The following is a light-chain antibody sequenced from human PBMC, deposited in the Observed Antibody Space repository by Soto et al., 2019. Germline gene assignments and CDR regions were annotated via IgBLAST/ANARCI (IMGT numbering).Light chain of an antibody. CDR3: QQYGSYSRT. V-gene: IGKV1-39*01. CDR1: QSISNY. CDR2: AAS. Sequence: DIQMTQSPSSLSASVGDRVTITCLASQSISNYLNWYQQKPGKAPNLLIYAASSLQSGVPTRFSGSGSATEFTLSINSLQPDDFATYYCQQYGSYSRTFGQGTKVDIK. J-gene: IGKJ1*01.